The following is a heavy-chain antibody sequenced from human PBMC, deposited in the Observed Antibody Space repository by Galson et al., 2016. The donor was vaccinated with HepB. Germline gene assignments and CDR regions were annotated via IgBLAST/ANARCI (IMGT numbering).Heavy chain of an antibody. Sequence: SLRLSCAASGFTVNAYGMNWVRQAPGKGLEWVSSISGSRDYADSVKGRFTISRDNLKNTLYLQMNSLRAEDTAVYYCAAVWFGRETIDCWGQGTLVTVSS. CDR2: ISGSR. CDR3: AAVWFGRETIDC. V-gene: IGHV3-23*01. D-gene: IGHD3-10*01. CDR1: GFTVNAYG. J-gene: IGHJ4*02.